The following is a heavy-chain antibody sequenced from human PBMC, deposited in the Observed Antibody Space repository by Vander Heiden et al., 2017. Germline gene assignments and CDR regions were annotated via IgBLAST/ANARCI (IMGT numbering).Heavy chain of an antibody. Sequence: EVQLVESGGGLVKPGGSRRLSCAACGFTLGSYSMNWVRQAPGKGLEWVSSISSSSRYIYYADSVKGRFTISRDNAKNSLYLQMNSLRAEDTAVYYCTPIVVVPAAITGVDYWGQGTLVTVSS. V-gene: IGHV3-21*01. CDR3: TPIVVVPAAITGVDY. J-gene: IGHJ4*02. CDR2: ISSSSRYI. D-gene: IGHD2-2*01. CDR1: GFTLGSYS.